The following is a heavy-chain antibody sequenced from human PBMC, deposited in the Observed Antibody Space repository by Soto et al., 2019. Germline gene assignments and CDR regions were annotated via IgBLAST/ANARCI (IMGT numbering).Heavy chain of an antibody. CDR3: ARSIPGTTSFDS. V-gene: IGHV3-72*01. CDR2: SRDKGNSYST. D-gene: IGHD1-7*01. J-gene: IGHJ4*02. Sequence: EVHLVESGGGLVQPGGSLRLSCAGSGFTFSDYSIDWVRQAPGKGLEWVGRSRDKGNSYSTDYAASVKGRFTVSRDTSKNSLYLQMNSLKADDTALYYCARSIPGTTSFDSWGQGTLVTVSS. CDR1: GFTFSDYS.